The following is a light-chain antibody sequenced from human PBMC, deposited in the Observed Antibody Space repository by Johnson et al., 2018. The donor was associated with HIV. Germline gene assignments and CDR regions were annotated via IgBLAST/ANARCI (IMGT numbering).Light chain of an antibody. J-gene: IGLJ1*01. CDR2: DND. CDR3: GAWDSSLSANFV. Sequence: QSILTQPPSVSAAPGQKVTISCSGSSSNVGSNSVSWYRHFPETAPKVLIYDNDKRPSGIPDRFSASKSGTSATLVITGLQTGDEADYYCGAWDSSLSANFVFGTGTKVTVL. V-gene: IGLV1-51*01. CDR1: SSNVGSNS.